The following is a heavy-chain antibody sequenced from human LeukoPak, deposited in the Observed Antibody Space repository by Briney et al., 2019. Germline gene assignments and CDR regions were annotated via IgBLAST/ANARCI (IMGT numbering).Heavy chain of an antibody. Sequence: ASVKVSCKASGGTFSSYAISWVRQAPGQGLEWMGGIIPIFGTANYAQKFQGRVTITADKSTSTAYMELSGLRSEDTAVYYCARGDIVVVPAASLYYYYGMDVWGKGTTVTVSS. CDR2: IIPIFGTA. J-gene: IGHJ6*04. CDR3: ARGDIVVVPAASLYYYYGMDV. CDR1: GGTFSSYA. D-gene: IGHD2-2*01. V-gene: IGHV1-69*06.